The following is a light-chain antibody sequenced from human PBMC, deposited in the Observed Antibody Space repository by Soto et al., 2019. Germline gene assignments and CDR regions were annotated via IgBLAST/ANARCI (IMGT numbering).Light chain of an antibody. Sequence: EIVMTQSPATLSVSPGERATLSFRASQSVRSNLAWYQQKPGQSPRLLIYGASTRATGIPARFSGSGSGTQFTLTISSLQSEDFAVFYCQQRSSWPFTFGQGTRLEIK. CDR3: QQRSSWPFT. V-gene: IGKV3-15*01. CDR1: QSVRSN. J-gene: IGKJ5*01. CDR2: GAS.